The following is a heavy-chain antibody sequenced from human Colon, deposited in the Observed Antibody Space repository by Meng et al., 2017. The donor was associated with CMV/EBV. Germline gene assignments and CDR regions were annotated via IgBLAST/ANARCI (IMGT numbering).Heavy chain of an antibody. V-gene: IGHV1-46*01. CDR3: ARGGIVVVPAYNWFDP. D-gene: IGHD2-2*01. CDR1: GYTFTSYY. Sequence: ASVKVSCKASGYTFTSYYMHWVRQAPGQGLEWMGIINPSGSSTSYAQKFQGRVTMTRDTSTSTVYMELSSLRSEDTAVYYCARGGIVVVPAYNWFDPWGQGTLVTVSS. CDR2: INPSGSST. J-gene: IGHJ5*02.